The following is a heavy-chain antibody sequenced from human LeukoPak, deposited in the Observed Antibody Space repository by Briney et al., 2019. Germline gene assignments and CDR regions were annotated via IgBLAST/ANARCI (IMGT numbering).Heavy chain of an antibody. V-gene: IGHV3-21*01. D-gene: IGHD5-24*01. J-gene: IGHJ4*02. Sequence: PGGSLRLSCAASGFTFSTYSMNWVRQAPGKGLEWVSSISSSSSYIYYADSVKGRFTISRDNAKKSLYLKMKSLRAEDKAVYYCARRWLQFWDYWGQGTLVTVS. CDR2: ISSSSSYI. CDR3: ARRWLQFWDY. CDR1: GFTFSTYS.